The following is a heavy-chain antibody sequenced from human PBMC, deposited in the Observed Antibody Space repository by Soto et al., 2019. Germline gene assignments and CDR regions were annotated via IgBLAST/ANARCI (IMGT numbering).Heavy chain of an antibody. CDR1: GGTFSSYA. CDR2: IIPIFGTA. CDR3: ARDALDYYDSSGAPNSWYFDY. J-gene: IGHJ4*02. D-gene: IGHD3-22*01. V-gene: IGHV1-69*13. Sequence: ASVKVSCKASGGTFSSYAISWVGQAPGQGLEWMGGIIPIFGTANYAQKFQGRVTITADESTSTAYMELSSLRSEDTAVYYCARDALDYYDSSGAPNSWYFDYWGQGTLVTV.